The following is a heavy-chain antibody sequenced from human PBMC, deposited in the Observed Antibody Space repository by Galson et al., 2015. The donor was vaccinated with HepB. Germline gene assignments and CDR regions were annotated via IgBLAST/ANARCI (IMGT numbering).Heavy chain of an antibody. CDR1: GFSFTNYW. J-gene: IGHJ5*02. V-gene: IGHV5-51*01. D-gene: IGHD3-10*01. CDR2: IYPGDSET. CDR3: ARQALGENWYDH. Sequence: QSGAEVKKPGESLKISCKGSGFSFTNYWIAWVRQMPGKGLEWMGVIYPGDSETRYSPSFQGQVTFSADKSISTAYLQWSSLKASDTAIYYCARQALGENWYDHRGQGTLVTVSS.